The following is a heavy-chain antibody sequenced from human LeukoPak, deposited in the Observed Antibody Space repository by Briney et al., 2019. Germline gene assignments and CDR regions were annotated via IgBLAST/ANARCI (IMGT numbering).Heavy chain of an antibody. D-gene: IGHD2-15*01. CDR1: GYSISNGYY. V-gene: IGHV4-38-2*02. Sequence: PSETLSLTCTVSGYSISNGYYWGWIRQSPGKGLECIGSIHHRGSTYYNPSLKSRVTISVDTSKNQFSLNLSSVTAPDTAVYYCAREGGGFCSGGSCSSSYMDVWGKGTTVTVSS. J-gene: IGHJ6*03. CDR2: IHHRGST. CDR3: AREGGGFCSGGSCSSSYMDV.